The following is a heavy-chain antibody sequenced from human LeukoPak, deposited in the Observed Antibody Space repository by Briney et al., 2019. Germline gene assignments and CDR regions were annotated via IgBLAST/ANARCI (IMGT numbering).Heavy chain of an antibody. CDR1: GYTFTGAY. Sequence: ASVKVSCKASGYTFTGAYIHWVRQAPGQGPEWMGIINPSGGSTSYAQKFQGRVTMTRDMSTSTVYMELSSLRSEDTAVYYCARRVAYCGGDCYSYFDYWGQGTLVTVSS. CDR3: ARRVAYCGGDCYSYFDY. D-gene: IGHD2-21*02. V-gene: IGHV1-46*01. CDR2: INPSGGST. J-gene: IGHJ4*02.